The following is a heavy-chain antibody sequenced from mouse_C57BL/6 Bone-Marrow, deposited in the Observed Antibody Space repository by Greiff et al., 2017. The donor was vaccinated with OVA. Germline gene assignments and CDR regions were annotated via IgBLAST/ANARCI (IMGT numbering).Heavy chain of an antibody. V-gene: IGHV1-84*01. Sequence: QVHVKQSGPELVKPGASVKISCKASGYTFTDYYINWVKQRPGQGLEWIGWIYPGSGNTKYNEKFKGKATLTVDTSSSTAYMQLSSLTSEDSAVYFCEKYYGSSAMDYWGQGTSVTVSS. CDR1: GYTFTDYY. CDR2: IYPGSGNT. CDR3: EKYYGSSAMDY. D-gene: IGHD1-1*01. J-gene: IGHJ4*01.